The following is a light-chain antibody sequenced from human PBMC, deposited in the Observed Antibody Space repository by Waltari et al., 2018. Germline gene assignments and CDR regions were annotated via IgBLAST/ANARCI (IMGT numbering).Light chain of an antibody. CDR1: TSDLGAYNY. CDR3: CSFTSSSTWI. V-gene: IGLV2-14*03. Sequence: QSDLTQPAPVYGSPGQSFTISCTGSTSDLGAYNYVSWYQQHPGKAPKLIIFDVSSRPSGVSPRFSGSKSANTASLIISGLQAEDEADYYCCSFTSSSTWIFGGGTKLTVL. CDR2: DVS. J-gene: IGLJ2*01.